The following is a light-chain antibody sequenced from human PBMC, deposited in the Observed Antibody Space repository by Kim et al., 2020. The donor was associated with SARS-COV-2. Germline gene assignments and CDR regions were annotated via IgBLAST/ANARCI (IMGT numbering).Light chain of an antibody. CDR3: QRYDTAPLT. CDR2: GAS. V-gene: IGKV1-27*01. J-gene: IGKJ4*01. Sequence: AYVGERVTITCRASQGTSNFLAWYQQKPGKVPKLLIYGASTLQSGVPSRFSGSGSGTDFTLTISGLQPEDVATYYCQRYDTAPLTFGGGTKVDIK. CDR1: QGTSNF.